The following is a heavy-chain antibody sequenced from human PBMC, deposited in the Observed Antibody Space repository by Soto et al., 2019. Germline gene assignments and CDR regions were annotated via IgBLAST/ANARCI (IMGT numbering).Heavy chain of an antibody. J-gene: IGHJ6*02. CDR1: GYTFTSYG. CDR3: ARDNKAPTNYYNGMDV. CDR2: ISAYNGDT. Sequence: QVQLVQSGAEVQGPGASVRVSCKASGYTFTSYGFSWVRQAPGQGLEWMGWISAYNGDTNYAQKFQGRVTMTTDTSTSTAYMELRSLTSDDTAVYYCARDNKAPTNYYNGMDVWGQGTTVTVSS. V-gene: IGHV1-18*01.